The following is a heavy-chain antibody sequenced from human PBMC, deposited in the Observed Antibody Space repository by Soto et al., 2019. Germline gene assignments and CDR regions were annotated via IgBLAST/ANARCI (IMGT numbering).Heavy chain of an antibody. Sequence: QLQLQESGPGLVKPSETLSLTCTVSGGSISSSSYYWGWIRQPPGKGLEWIGSIYYSGSTYYNPSLKSRVTISVDTSKNQFSLKLSSVTAADTAVYYCARAQIVVVPGDYFDYWGQGTLVTVSS. D-gene: IGHD2-2*01. CDR3: ARAQIVVVPGDYFDY. V-gene: IGHV4-39*01. J-gene: IGHJ4*02. CDR1: GGSISSSSYY. CDR2: IYYSGST.